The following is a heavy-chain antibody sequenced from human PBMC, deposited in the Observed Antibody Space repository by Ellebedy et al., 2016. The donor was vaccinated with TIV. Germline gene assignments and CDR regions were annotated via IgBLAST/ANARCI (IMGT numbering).Heavy chain of an antibody. CDR3: ARPYGSGSYSAWGY. J-gene: IGHJ4*02. D-gene: IGHD3-10*01. Sequence: SETLSLTXSVSGGSISGYYWSWIRQPPGKGLEWIGYIYYSGSANYNPSLKSRVTISVDTSKNQFSLKLYSVTAADTAVYYCARPYGSGSYSAWGYWGQGTLVTVSS. V-gene: IGHV4-59*01. CDR2: IYYSGSA. CDR1: GGSISGYY.